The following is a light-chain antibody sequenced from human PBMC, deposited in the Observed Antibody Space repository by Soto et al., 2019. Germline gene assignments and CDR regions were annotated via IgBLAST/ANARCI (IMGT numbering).Light chain of an antibody. CDR1: QSVSTSY. Sequence: EIVLTHSPGTLSVSPGERATLSCRASQSVSTSYLAWYQQKPGQAPRLLIHGASSRASGIPDRFSGSGSGTDFTLTISRLEPEDFAVYYCQQFGTSPYTFGQGTKVDIK. V-gene: IGKV3-20*01. CDR2: GAS. CDR3: QQFGTSPYT. J-gene: IGKJ2*01.